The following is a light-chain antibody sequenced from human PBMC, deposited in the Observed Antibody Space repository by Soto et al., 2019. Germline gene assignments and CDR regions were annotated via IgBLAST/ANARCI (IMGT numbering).Light chain of an antibody. V-gene: IGKV1-33*01. CDR1: QDISNS. CDR3: QQYDSVPFT. Sequence: DIQMTQSPSSLSASVGDRVTITCQASQDISNSLNWYHQKSGKAPKLLICGASNLETGVPSSFIGSGSETDFTSTISSRQPEDFETYYCQQYDSVPFTFGPGTKVDI. CDR2: GAS. J-gene: IGKJ3*01.